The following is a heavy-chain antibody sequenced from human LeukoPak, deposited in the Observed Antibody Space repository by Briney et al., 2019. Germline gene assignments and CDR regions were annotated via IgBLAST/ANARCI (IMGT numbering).Heavy chain of an antibody. J-gene: IGHJ3*02. CDR2: MNPNSGNT. V-gene: IGHV1-8*02. CDR1: GYTFTSYD. D-gene: IGHD6-19*01. CDR3: ASMHRQWLLGQFSSDAFDI. Sequence: ASVKVSCTASGYTFTSYDFNWVRQATGQGLEWMGWMNPNSGNTGYAQKFQGRVTMTSNTSISTAYMELSSLRSEDTAVYYCASMHRQWLLGQFSSDAFDIWGQGTKVTVSS.